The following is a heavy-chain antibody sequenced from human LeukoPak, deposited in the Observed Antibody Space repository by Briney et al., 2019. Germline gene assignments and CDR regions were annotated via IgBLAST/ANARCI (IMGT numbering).Heavy chain of an antibody. D-gene: IGHD3-3*01. CDR3: ATGAFGVVIMYVY. V-gene: IGHV1-18*01. CDR2: ISAYNGNT. Sequence: SVRVSCKSFGYTFTIYGISWVRQAPAQGLEWMGWISAYNGNTNYAQKLQGRVTVTTDTSTSRAYMEVRSLRSEDTAVYYCATGAFGVVIMYVYWGQGTLVTVSS. CDR1: GYTFTIYG. J-gene: IGHJ4*02.